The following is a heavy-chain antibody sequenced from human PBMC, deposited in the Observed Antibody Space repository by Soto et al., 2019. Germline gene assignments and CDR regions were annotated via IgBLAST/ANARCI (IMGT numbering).Heavy chain of an antibody. CDR2: IQSSGNT. D-gene: IGHD1-20*01. J-gene: IGHJ4*02. Sequence: QLQLQESGPGLVKPSETLSLTCIVSGGSISSGTYYWGWIRQSPGKGLEYIGRIQSSGNTYYNPSLESRVTISVDTSKNQFSLQLSSVTAADAAVYYCARRSSGSWYNSWGRGTLVTVSS. V-gene: IGHV4-39*01. CDR1: GGSISSGTYY. CDR3: ARRSSGSWYNS.